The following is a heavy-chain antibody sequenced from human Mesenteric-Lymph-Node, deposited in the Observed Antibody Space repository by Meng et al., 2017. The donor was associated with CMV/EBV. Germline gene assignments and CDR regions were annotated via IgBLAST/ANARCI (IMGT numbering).Heavy chain of an antibody. V-gene: IGHV4-39*01. D-gene: IGHD5-18*01. Sequence: QLQPQELGPGLVKPSENLSLICTVSGGSISSSSYYWGWIRQPPGKGLEWIGYIYYSGSTYYYNPSLKTRVTISVDTSKNQFSLKLSSVTAADTAVYYCARHSALLVTNFDYWGQGTLVTVSS. CDR2: IYYSGSTY. CDR3: ARHSALLVTNFDY. J-gene: IGHJ4*02. CDR1: GGSISSSSYY.